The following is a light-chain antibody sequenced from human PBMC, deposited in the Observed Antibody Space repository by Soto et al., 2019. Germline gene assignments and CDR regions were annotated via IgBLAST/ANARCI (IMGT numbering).Light chain of an antibody. CDR3: QQCSWHPFTVT. CDR1: QSVSSN. Sequence: EIVMTQSPATLSVSPGERATLSCRASQSVSSNLAWYQQKPGQAPRLLIYDASTMATGIPAMFSGSGSGTEYTLTISTLQSEDSAVYYCQQCSWHPFTVTFGGGTKVEIK. J-gene: IGKJ4*01. V-gene: IGKV3-15*01. CDR2: DAS.